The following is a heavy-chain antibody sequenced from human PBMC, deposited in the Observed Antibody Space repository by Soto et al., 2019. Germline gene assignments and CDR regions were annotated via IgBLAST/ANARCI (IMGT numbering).Heavy chain of an antibody. Sequence: QVQVVQSGAEGKKPGASVKVSCKASGYTFTSYAMHWVRQAPGQRLEWMGWINPGNGNTKNSQKFQGRTTITRDTSASTAYLVLGSLTSDDTVFYYWARGASSVTTFYFDLWGRGTLVTVSS. V-gene: IGHV1-3*01. CDR3: ARGASSVTTFYFDL. D-gene: IGHD4-17*01. J-gene: IGHJ2*01. CDR1: GYTFTSYA. CDR2: INPGNGNT.